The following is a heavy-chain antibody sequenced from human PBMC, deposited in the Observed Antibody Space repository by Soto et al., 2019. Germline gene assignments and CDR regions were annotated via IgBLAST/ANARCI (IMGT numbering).Heavy chain of an antibody. CDR2: IDPSDSQT. CDR3: ASYGDYVDY. V-gene: IGHV5-10-1*01. J-gene: IGHJ4*02. Sequence: PGESLKISCKGSGYSFAGYWITWVRQMPGKGLEWMGRIDPSDSQTYYSPSFRGHVTISAAKSITTVSLQWSSLRASDTAMYYCASYGDYVDYWGQGTLVTVSS. CDR1: GYSFAGYW. D-gene: IGHD4-17*01.